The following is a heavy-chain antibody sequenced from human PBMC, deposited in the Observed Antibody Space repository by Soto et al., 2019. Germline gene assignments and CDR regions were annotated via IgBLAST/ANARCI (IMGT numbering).Heavy chain of an antibody. CDR2: ISYSGST. CDR3: AREGAGPKGSGSWPDDAFDI. V-gene: IGHV4-31*03. Sequence: QVQLQESGPGLVKPSQTLSLTCTVSGGSISSGGYYWSWIRQHPGKGLEWIGYISYSGSTYYNPSLKSRVTISVDTSKDQFSLKLSSVTAADTAVYYCAREGAGPKGSGSWPDDAFDIWGQGTMVTVSS. J-gene: IGHJ3*02. D-gene: IGHD6-13*01. CDR1: GGSISSGGYY.